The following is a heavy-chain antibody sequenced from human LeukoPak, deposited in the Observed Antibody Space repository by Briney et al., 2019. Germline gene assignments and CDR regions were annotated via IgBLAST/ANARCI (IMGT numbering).Heavy chain of an antibody. CDR1: GGSITSYY. CDR3: ARHSSGYLSYFDY. V-gene: IGHV4-59*08. CDR2: IYYSGST. J-gene: IGHJ4*02. Sequence: PSETLSLTCTVSGGSITSYYWSRIRQPPGKGLEWIGYIYYSGSTNYNPSLKSRVTISLDTSKNQFSLKVSSVTAADTAVYYCARHSSGYLSYFDYWGQGTLVPVSS. D-gene: IGHD3-22*01.